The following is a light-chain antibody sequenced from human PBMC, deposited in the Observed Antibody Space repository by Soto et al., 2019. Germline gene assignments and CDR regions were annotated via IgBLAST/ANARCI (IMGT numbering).Light chain of an antibody. CDR1: QSVSSSY. CDR2: GAS. J-gene: IGKJ4*01. CDR3: QQYVSTTLT. Sequence: EIGLTQSPGTLSLSPGERATLSCRASQSVSSSYLAWYQQKPGQAPRLLIYGASSRATGIPDRFSGSGSGTDFTLTISRLEPEDFAVYYCQQYVSTTLTFGGGTKVEIK. V-gene: IGKV3-20*01.